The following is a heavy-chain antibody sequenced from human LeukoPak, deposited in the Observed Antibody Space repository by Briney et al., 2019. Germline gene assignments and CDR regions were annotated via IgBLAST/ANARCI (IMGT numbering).Heavy chain of an antibody. V-gene: IGHV3-9*01. CDR1: GFTFDDYA. J-gene: IGHJ4*02. Sequence: TGRSLRLSCAASGFTFDDYAMHWVRQAPGKGLEWVSGISWNSGSIGYADSVKGRFTISRDNAKNSLYLQMNSLRAEDTAMYYCARVSGSYLSHFDYWGQGTLVTVSS. CDR3: ARVSGSYLSHFDY. D-gene: IGHD1-26*01. CDR2: ISWNSGSI.